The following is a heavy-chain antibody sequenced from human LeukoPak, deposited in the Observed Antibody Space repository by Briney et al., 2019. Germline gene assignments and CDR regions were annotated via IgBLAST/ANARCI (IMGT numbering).Heavy chain of an antibody. J-gene: IGHJ4*02. CDR3: ARGGTSELYYFDY. CDR1: GFTVSNKY. CDR2: IYNGGNT. Sequence: GGSLILSCAASGFTVSNKYMSWVRQAPGKGLECVSVIYNGGNTYYADSVKGRFTISRDNSKNTLYLQMNSLRAEDTAIYYCARGGTSELYYFDYWGQGTLVTVSS. V-gene: IGHV3-53*01. D-gene: IGHD1-1*01.